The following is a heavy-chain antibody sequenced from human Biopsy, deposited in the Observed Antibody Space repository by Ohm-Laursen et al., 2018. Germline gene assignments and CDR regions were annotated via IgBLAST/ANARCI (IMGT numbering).Heavy chain of an antibody. V-gene: IGHV3-23*01. J-gene: IGHJ4*02. CDR1: GFDFSDYS. CDR2: ISDSGGST. D-gene: IGHD7-27*01. CDR3: AKDLRNNNWGVEN. Sequence: SLRLSCAASGFDFSDYSMSWVRQAPGKGLEWVSGISDSGGSTYYADSVKGRFTISRDNSKNTLYLQMNNLRAEDTAVFYCAKDLRNNNWGVENWGQGTLVTVSS.